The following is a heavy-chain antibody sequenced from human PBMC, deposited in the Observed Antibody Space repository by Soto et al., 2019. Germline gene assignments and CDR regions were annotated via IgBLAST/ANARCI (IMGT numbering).Heavy chain of an antibody. CDR2: ISYDGSNK. CDR3: TKDRAVGGTYFDY. CDR1: GFTFRSYC. D-gene: IGHD1-26*01. V-gene: IGHV3-30*18. J-gene: IGHJ4*02. Sequence: GGSLRVSCAACGFTFRSYCIHWVRQAPGKGLEWVAVISYDGSNKYYADSVKGRFTISRDNSKNTLYLEMNSLRAEDTAVYYCTKDRAVGGTYFDYSCQLTLVPVCS.